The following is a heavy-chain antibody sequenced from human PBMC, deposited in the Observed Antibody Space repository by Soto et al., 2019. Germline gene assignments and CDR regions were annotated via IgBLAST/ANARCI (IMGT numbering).Heavy chain of an antibody. CDR3: ARADYCSGGSCSDPDAFDI. Sequence: TSETLSLTCTVSGGSISSSSYYWGWIRQPPGKGLEWIGSINHSGSTYYNPSLQGRVTMTTDTSTSTAYMELRSLRSDDTAVYYCARADYCSGGSCSDPDAFDIWGQGTMVTVSS. D-gene: IGHD2-15*01. CDR1: GGSISSSSYY. J-gene: IGHJ3*02. V-gene: IGHV4-39*02. CDR2: INHSGST.